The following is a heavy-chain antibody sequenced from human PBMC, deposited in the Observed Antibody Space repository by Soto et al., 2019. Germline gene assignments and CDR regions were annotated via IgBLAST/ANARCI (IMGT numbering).Heavy chain of an antibody. CDR3: AKDVGSMIVVVITYFDY. Sequence: PGGSLRRSCAASGFTFSSYAMSWVRQAPGKGLEWVSAISGSGGSTYYADSVKGRFTISRDNSKNTLYLQMNSLRAEDTAVYYCAKDVGSMIVVVITYFDYWGQGTLVTVS. CDR2: ISGSGGST. CDR1: GFTFSSYA. J-gene: IGHJ4*02. D-gene: IGHD3-22*01. V-gene: IGHV3-23*01.